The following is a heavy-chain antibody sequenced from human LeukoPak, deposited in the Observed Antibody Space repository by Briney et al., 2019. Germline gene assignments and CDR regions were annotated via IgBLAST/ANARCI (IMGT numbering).Heavy chain of an antibody. D-gene: IGHD2-15*01. J-gene: IGHJ3*02. CDR2: IYPVDSDT. V-gene: IGHV5-51*01. Sequence: GESLKISCKGSGYSFTSYWIGWVRQMPGKGLGWMGIIYPVDSDTRYSPSFQGQVTTSADKSISTAYLQWSSLKASDTAMYYCARTPLGYCSGGSCPAWGAFDIWGQGTMVTVSS. CDR3: ARTPLGYCSGGSCPAWGAFDI. CDR1: GYSFTSYW.